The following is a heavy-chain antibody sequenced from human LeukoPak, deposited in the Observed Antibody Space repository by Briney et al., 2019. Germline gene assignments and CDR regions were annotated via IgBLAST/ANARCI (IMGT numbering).Heavy chain of an antibody. CDR2: IYYSGST. J-gene: IGHJ4*02. V-gene: IGHV4-59*08. CDR3: ARHTRSADGQHFDY. CDR1: GGSISSYY. Sequence: SETLSLTCTVSGGSISSYYWSWIRQPPGKGLEWIGYIYYSGSTNYNPSLKSRVTISVDTSKNQFSLKLSSVTAADTAVYYCARHTRSADGQHFDYWGQGTLVTVSS. D-gene: IGHD6-6*01.